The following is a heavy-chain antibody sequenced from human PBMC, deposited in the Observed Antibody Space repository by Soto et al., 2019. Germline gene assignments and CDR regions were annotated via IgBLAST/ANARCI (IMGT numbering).Heavy chain of an antibody. D-gene: IGHD3-3*02. V-gene: IGHV5-10-1*01. J-gene: IGHJ4*02. Sequence: AEAQNTSYHASENTIFNVRIVGGHQLPREGLEWVGWIGPCDSSATYTPTFQGHVTISADRSTRSAYLEWRSLRSSDTAVYFCARRYCISAACYSDSWGQGSLVTVSS. CDR1: ENTIFNVR. CDR3: ARRYCISAACYSDS. CDR2: IGPCDSSA.